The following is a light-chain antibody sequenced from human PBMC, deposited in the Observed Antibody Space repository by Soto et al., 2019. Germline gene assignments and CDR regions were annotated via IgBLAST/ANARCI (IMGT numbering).Light chain of an antibody. CDR1: QSLSTW. Sequence: DIQMTQSPSTLSASVGDMVTISCRASQSLSTWLAWYQQKPGKAPKLLIYDAFSLQSGVPSRFSGSGSGTDFTLTISSLQPEDFATYYCQQSYSTLWTFGQGTKVDIK. J-gene: IGKJ1*01. V-gene: IGKV1-39*01. CDR2: DAF. CDR3: QQSYSTLWT.